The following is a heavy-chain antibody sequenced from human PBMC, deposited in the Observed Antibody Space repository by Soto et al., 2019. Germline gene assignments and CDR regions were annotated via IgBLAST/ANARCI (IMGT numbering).Heavy chain of an antibody. CDR2: LYWSGST. Sequence: QVQLQESGPGLVKPSQTLSLTCTVSGGSISSGGYYWSWIRQHPGKGLAWIGDLYWSGSTYYNPSPHRRVTDSVYTSQTQFSLKLSCVTAAATSVYYCARDLRPVGGVVHAATGGWFDPWGQGTLVTVS. CDR1: GGSISSGGYY. D-gene: IGHD2-2*01. CDR3: ARDLRPVGGVVHAATGGWFDP. J-gene: IGHJ5*02. V-gene: IGHV4-31*03.